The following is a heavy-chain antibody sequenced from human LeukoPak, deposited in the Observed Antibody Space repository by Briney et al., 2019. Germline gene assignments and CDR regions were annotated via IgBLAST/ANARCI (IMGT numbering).Heavy chain of an antibody. J-gene: IGHJ4*02. Sequence: PGGSLRLSCAASGFTFDDYGMSWVRQAPGKELEWVSGINWNGGSTGYADSVKGRFTISRDNAKNSLYLQMNSLRAEDTALYYCAREIQDYYGSGMGYWGQGTLVTVSS. D-gene: IGHD3-10*01. V-gene: IGHV3-20*04. CDR1: GFTFDDYG. CDR3: AREIQDYYGSGMGY. CDR2: INWNGGST.